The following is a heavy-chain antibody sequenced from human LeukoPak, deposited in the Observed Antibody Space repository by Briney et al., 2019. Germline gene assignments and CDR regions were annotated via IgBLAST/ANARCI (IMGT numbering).Heavy chain of an antibody. Sequence: GRSLRLSCTASGFTFGDYAMTWVRQAPGKGLEWLANIGGDGERKFYVDSVKGRFTISRDNAENTLYLQMNSLRVEDTAVYYCARDRGWRLLDYWGQGTLVTVSS. CDR3: ARDRGWRLLDY. J-gene: IGHJ4*02. D-gene: IGHD6-25*01. V-gene: IGHV3-7*01. CDR1: GFTFGDYA. CDR2: IGGDGERK.